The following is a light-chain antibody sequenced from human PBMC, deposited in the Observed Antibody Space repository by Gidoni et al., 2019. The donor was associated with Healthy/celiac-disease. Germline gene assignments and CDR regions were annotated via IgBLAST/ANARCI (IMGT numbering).Light chain of an antibody. CDR2: DAS. V-gene: IGKV3-11*01. J-gene: IGKJ4*01. Sequence: IVLTQSPATLSLSPGDRATLSCRASQSVSSYLAWYQQKPGQAPRLLIYDASHRATGIPASFSGSGSGTDFTLTISSLEPEDFAVYYCQQRSNWLTFGGGTKVEIK. CDR3: QQRSNWLT. CDR1: QSVSSY.